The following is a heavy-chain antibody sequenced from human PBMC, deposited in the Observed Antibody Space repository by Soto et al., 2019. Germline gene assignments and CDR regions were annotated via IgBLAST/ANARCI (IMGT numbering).Heavy chain of an antibody. Sequence: SETLSLTCTVSGGSISSYYWSWIRQPPGKGLEWIGYIYYSGSTNYNPSLKSRVTISVDTSKNQFSLKLSSVTAADTAVYYCARYGTVVVVPAAKYNWFDPWGQGTLVTV. V-gene: IGHV4-59*01. D-gene: IGHD2-2*01. J-gene: IGHJ5*02. CDR2: IYYSGST. CDR3: ARYGTVVVVPAAKYNWFDP. CDR1: GGSISSYY.